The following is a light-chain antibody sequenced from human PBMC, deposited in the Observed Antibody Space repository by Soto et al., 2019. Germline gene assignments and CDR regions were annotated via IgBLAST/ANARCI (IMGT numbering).Light chain of an antibody. CDR2: GAS. V-gene: IGKV3-20*01. CDR1: QRIGSTF. Sequence: IGLKQSLVTLSLSKGEGARLXWRASQRIGSTFLAWYQQKPGQAPRLLIYGASSRATGIPDRFSGSGSGTDFTLTISRLEAEDFAMYYCQQCGGSPTFGQVAKVDI. J-gene: IGKJ1*01. CDR3: QQCGGSPT.